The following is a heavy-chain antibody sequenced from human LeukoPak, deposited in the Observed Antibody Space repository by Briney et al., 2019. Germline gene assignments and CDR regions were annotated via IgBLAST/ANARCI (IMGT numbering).Heavy chain of an antibody. CDR1: GFTFSSYA. CDR2: ISYDGSNK. J-gene: IGHJ4*02. Sequence: GGSLRPSCAASGFTFSSYAMHWVRQAPGKGLEWVAVISYDGSNKYYADSVKGRFTISRDNSKNTLYLQMNSLRAEDTAVYYCARRWSSSSHRIDYWGQGTLVTVSS. V-gene: IGHV3-30-3*01. CDR3: ARRWSSSSHRIDY. D-gene: IGHD6-6*01.